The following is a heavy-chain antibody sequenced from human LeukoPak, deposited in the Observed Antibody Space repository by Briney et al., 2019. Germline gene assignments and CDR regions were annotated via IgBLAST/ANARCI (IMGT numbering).Heavy chain of an antibody. CDR3: AREGIAAAGTDY. CDR1: GGSFSGYY. V-gene: IGHV4-34*01. J-gene: IGHJ4*02. CDR2: INHSGST. D-gene: IGHD6-13*01. Sequence: PSETLSLTCAVYGGSFSGYYWSWIRQPPGKGLEWIGEINHSGSTNYNPSLKSRVTTSVDTSKNQFSLKLSSVTAADTAVYYCAREGIAAAGTDYWGQGTLVTVSS.